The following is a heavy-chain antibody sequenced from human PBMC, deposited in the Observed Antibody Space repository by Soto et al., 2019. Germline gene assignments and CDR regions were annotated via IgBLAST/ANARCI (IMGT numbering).Heavy chain of an antibody. V-gene: IGHV3-11*01. J-gene: IGHJ5*02. CDR2: ISTSGSPA. D-gene: IGHD1-26*01. CDR1: GFAFRHNY. Sequence: GSLRLSCTVSGFAFRHNYLTWIRQAPGKGLEWLSYISTSGSPAYYADSVKGRFTISTDNAKKSLYLQMDSLRAEDTGVYYCATGGIYYKAWGQGTLVTVSS. CDR3: ATGGIYYKA.